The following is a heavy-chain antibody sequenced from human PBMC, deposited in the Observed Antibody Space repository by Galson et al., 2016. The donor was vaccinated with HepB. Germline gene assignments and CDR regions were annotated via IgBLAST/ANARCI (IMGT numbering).Heavy chain of an antibody. V-gene: IGHV1-46*01. D-gene: IGHD5-12*01. CDR3: ARDGIVATIIWNLDY. Sequence: SVKVSCKASGYSITSYYLHWVRQAPGQGLEWMGITSPSGGSTGYAQKFQGRVTMTRDTSTSTVYMELSSLKFEDTAVYYCARDGIVATIIWNLDYWGQGTLVTVSS. CDR2: TSPSGGST. J-gene: IGHJ4*02. CDR1: GYSITSYY.